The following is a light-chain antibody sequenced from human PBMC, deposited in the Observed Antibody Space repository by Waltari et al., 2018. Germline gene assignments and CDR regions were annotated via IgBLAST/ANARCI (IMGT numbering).Light chain of an antibody. CDR1: QSVLYNSNNRHY. J-gene: IGKJ5*01. CDR3: QQYCTSPIT. CDR2: WAS. V-gene: IGKV4-1*01. Sequence: DIVMTQSPDSLAVSLGERATINCRSSQSVLYNSNNRHYLAWYQQKPGQSPKLLIYWASTRESGVPDRFSGSGSGTDFTLTISSLQAEDVAVYYCQQYCTSPITFGQGTRLEI.